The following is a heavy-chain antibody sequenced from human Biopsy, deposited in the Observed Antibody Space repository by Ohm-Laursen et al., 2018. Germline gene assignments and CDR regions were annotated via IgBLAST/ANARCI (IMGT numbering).Heavy chain of an antibody. D-gene: IGHD1-26*01. J-gene: IGHJ6*02. CDR3: LRIFLVGVTPGYGMDV. Sequence: GSLRLSCAASGFTFSPYTMTWVRQAPGKGLEWVSSISSSGNFMYYTDSVKGRLTISSDNAKNSLYLQMNSLRAEETALYYCLRIFLVGVTPGYGMDVWGQGTTVTVSS. CDR1: GFTFSPYT. V-gene: IGHV3-21*01. CDR2: ISSSGNFM.